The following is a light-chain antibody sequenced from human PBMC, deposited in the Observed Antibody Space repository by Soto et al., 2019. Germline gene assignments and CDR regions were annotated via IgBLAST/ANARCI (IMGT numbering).Light chain of an antibody. Sequence: DVPMTLSPPPMSESXRGRGTITXXASQDISNYLNWYQQKPGKAPKLLIHGASNLETGVPSRFSGSGSGTDFTFTISSLQPEDIATYYCQQYDNLPFTFGPGTKVDIK. CDR3: QQYDNLPFT. CDR1: QDISNY. CDR2: GAS. V-gene: IGKV1-33*01. J-gene: IGKJ3*01.